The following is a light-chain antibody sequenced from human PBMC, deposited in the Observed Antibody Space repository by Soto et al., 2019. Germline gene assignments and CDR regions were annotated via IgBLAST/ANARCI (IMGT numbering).Light chain of an antibody. CDR3: QAYDYILTASV. V-gene: IGLV2-11*01. CDR2: DVS. Sequence: QSALTQPRSASGSPGQSITISCTGTSSDVGGYNYVSWYQQHPAKAPKLIIFDVSKRPSGVSNRFSGSKSGNTASLTISGLRAEDEADYYCQAYDYILTASVFGGGTQLTVL. J-gene: IGLJ3*02. CDR1: SSDVGGYNY.